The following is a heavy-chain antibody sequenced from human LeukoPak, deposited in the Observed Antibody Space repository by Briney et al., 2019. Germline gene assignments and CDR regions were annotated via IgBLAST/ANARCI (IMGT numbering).Heavy chain of an antibody. V-gene: IGHV3-7*01. J-gene: IGHJ4*02. CDR1: GFTFRSYW. CDR3: ARSGGGDHFDY. D-gene: IGHD2-21*02. Sequence: GGSLRLSCAASGFTFRSYWMSWVRQAPGKGLEWVANIKQDGSGKYYVDSVKGRFSTSRDNAKNSLYLQMNSLRAEDTAVYYCARSGGGDHFDYWGQGTLVTVSS. CDR2: IKQDGSGK.